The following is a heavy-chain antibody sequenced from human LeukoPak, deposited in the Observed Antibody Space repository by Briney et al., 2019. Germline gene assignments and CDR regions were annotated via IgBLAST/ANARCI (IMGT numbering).Heavy chain of an antibody. D-gene: IGHD6-13*01. CDR3: ARYPGYSSSWYAD. Sequence: ASVKVSCKASGYTFTSYAMNWVRQAPGQGLEWMGRINPNSGGTNYAQKFQGRVTMTRDTSISTAYMELSRLRSDDTAVYYCARYPGYSSSWYADWGQGTLVTVSS. CDR2: INPNSGGT. V-gene: IGHV1-2*06. J-gene: IGHJ4*02. CDR1: GYTFTSYA.